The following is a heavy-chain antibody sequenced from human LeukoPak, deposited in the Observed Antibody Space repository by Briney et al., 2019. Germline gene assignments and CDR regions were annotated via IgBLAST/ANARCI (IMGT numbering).Heavy chain of an antibody. Sequence: PSETLSLTCTVSGGSISSDYWSWIQQPPGKGLEWIGFIYYSGSTNYNPSLKSRVTISVDTSRNQFSLKLTSVTAADTAVYYCARTKLRFDYWGQGTLVTVPS. CDR3: ARTKLRFDY. CDR2: IYYSGST. V-gene: IGHV4-59*08. D-gene: IGHD1-7*01. J-gene: IGHJ4*02. CDR1: GGSISSDY.